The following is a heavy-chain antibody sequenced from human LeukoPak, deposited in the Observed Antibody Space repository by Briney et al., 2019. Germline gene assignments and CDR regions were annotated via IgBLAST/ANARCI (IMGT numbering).Heavy chain of an antibody. J-gene: IGHJ4*02. CDR3: ARDVYYYGSGSYSDY. CDR2: ISYEGSNK. Sequence: PGGSLRLSCAASGFTFSSYGMHWVRQAPGKGLEWVAFISYEGSNKYYADSVKGRFTISRDNSKNTLYLQMNSLRAEDTAVYYCARDVYYYGSGSYSDYWGQGTLVTISS. CDR1: GFTFSSYG. D-gene: IGHD3-10*01. V-gene: IGHV3-30*03.